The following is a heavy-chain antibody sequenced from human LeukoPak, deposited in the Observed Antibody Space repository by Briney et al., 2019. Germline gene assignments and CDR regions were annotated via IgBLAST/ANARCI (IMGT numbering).Heavy chain of an antibody. CDR1: GGSISSSSYY. Sequence: SETLSLTCTVSGGSISSSSYYWGWIRQPPGKGLEWIGSIYYSGSTYYNPSLKSRVTISVDTSKNQFSLKLSSVTAADTAVYYCARHIAAADKAPFDYWGQGTLVTVSS. CDR3: ARHIAAADKAPFDY. D-gene: IGHD6-13*01. CDR2: IYYSGST. V-gene: IGHV4-39*01. J-gene: IGHJ4*02.